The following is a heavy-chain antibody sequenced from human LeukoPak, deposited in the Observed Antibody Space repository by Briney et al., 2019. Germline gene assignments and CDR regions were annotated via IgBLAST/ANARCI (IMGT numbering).Heavy chain of an antibody. CDR2: FDPEDGET. J-gene: IGHJ3*02. CDR3: ATRWGMVQGDDRSRDAFDI. CDR1: GYTLTELS. V-gene: IGHV1-24*01. D-gene: IGHD3-10*01. Sequence: GASVKVSCKVSGYTLTELSMHWVRQAPGKGLEWMGGFDPEDGETIYAQKFQGRVTMTEDTSTDTAYMELSSLRSEDTAVCYCATRWGMVQGDDRSRDAFDIWGQGTMVTVSS.